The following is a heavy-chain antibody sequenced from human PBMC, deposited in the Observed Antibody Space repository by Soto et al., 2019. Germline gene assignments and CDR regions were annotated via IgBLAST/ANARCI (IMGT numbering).Heavy chain of an antibody. CDR3: ARLVAAAGPYYYYGMDV. J-gene: IGHJ6*02. V-gene: IGHV4-4*07. Sequence: SETLSLTCTVSGGSISSYYWSWIRQPAGKGLEWIGRIYTSGSTNYNPSLKSRVTMSVDTSKNQFSLKLSSVTAADTAVYYCARLVAAAGPYYYYGMDVWGQGTTVTVSS. CDR1: GGSISSYY. D-gene: IGHD6-13*01. CDR2: IYTSGST.